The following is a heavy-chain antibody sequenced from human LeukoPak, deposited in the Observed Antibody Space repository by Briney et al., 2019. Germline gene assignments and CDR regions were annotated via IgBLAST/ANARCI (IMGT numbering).Heavy chain of an antibody. CDR1: DDSVSSGDYY. Sequence: SETLSLTCSVSDDSVSSGDYYWSWIRQPPGKGLEWIGYIYYSGSSYYNPSLKSRLSISVDTSKYQFSLKLNSVTAADTAVYYCARSGYGDHYFDYWGQGAQVTVSS. CDR2: IYYSGSS. D-gene: IGHD4-17*01. CDR3: ARSGYGDHYFDY. J-gene: IGHJ4*02. V-gene: IGHV4-30-4*01.